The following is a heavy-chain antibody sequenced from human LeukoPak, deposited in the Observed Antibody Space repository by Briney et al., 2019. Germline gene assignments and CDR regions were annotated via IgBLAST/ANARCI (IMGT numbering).Heavy chain of an antibody. CDR1: RFTFSDYY. V-gene: IGHV3-11*01. CDR2: ISSSGSTI. CDR3: ARGGDWFDP. J-gene: IGHJ5*02. D-gene: IGHD3-16*01. Sequence: GGSLRLSCAASRFTFSDYYMSWLRQPPGKGLEWVSYISSSGSTIYYAASVKGPFTISRDNAKNPLYVQVNSLRAEGTAVYYCARGGDWFDPWGQGTLVTVSS.